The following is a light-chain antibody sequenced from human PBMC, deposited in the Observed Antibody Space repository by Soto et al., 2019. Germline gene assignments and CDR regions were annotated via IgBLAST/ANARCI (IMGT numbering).Light chain of an antibody. J-gene: IGKJ1*01. V-gene: IGKV3-20*01. CDR1: QSVSSNF. Sequence: EIVLTQSPGTLSLSPGERATLSCRASQSVSSNFVAWYQQKPGQAARLLLYVASIRDSGIPDMFSGSGAGTDFSPTISRLEHQGFAVYYCHLYGSFPTGTFGQGTKVEIK. CDR3: HLYGSFPTGT. CDR2: VAS.